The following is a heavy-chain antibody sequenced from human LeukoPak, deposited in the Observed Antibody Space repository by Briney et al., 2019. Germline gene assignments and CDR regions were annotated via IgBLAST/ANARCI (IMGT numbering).Heavy chain of an antibody. V-gene: IGHV3-23*01. J-gene: IGHJ4*02. D-gene: IGHD2-15*01. CDR3: ANGYCSGGSCYPITY. Sequence: GGSLRLSCAAAGFTFSSYGMSCVRQAPGKGLQWVSAISGSGGSTYYADSVKGRFTISRDNSKNTLYLQMNSLRAEDTAVYYCANGYCSGGSCYPITYWGQGTLVTVSS. CDR2: ISGSGGST. CDR1: GFTFSSYG.